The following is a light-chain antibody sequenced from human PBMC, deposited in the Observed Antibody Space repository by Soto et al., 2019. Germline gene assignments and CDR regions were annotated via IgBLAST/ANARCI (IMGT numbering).Light chain of an antibody. V-gene: IGLV2-14*01. CDR1: SSDVGGYNY. Sequence: QSVLTQPASVSGSPGQSITLSCTGTSSDVGGYNYVSWYQQHPGKAPKLMIYEVSNRPSGVSNRFSGSKSGNTASLTISGLQAEDEADYYCSSYTSSSTLYVFGSGPKVTVL. J-gene: IGLJ1*01. CDR3: SSYTSSSTLYV. CDR2: EVS.